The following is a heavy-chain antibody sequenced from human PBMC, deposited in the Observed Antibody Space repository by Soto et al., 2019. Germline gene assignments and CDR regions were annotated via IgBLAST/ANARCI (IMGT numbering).Heavy chain of an antibody. V-gene: IGHV4-34*01. Sequence: QEQLQQWGAGLLKPSETLSLTCAVYGGFVSSGNYYWSWIRQPPGKGLERIGAMSHSGGTHFNPSLKRRVPISVDTSKNQFSLKMSSVTAADTALYYCARVERGTATTVVDAFDIWGPGTMVTVSS. CDR3: ARVERGTATTVVDAFDI. D-gene: IGHD1-1*01. J-gene: IGHJ3*02. CDR2: MSHSGGT. CDR1: GGFVSSGNYY.